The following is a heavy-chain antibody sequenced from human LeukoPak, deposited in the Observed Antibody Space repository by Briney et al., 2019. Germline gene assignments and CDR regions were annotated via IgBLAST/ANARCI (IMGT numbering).Heavy chain of an antibody. V-gene: IGHV3-64*01. D-gene: IGHD2-8*01. CDR1: GFTFSSYA. CDR2: ISSNGGST. J-gene: IGHJ4*02. CDR3: ARGGYCTNGGCYYGDYGRDY. Sequence: GGSLRLSCAASGFTFSSYAMHWVRQAPGKGLEYVSAISSNGGSTYYANSVKGRFTISRDNSKNTLYLQMGSLRAEDMAVYYCARGGYCTNGGCYYGDYGRDYWGQGTLVTVSS.